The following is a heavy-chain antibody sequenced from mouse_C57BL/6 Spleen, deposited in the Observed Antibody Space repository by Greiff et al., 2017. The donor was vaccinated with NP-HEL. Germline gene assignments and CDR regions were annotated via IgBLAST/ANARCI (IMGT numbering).Heavy chain of an antibody. D-gene: IGHD2-2*01. Sequence: QVHVKQSGAELVRPGASVTLSCKASGYTFTDYEMHWVKQTPVHGLEWIGAIDPETGGTAYNQKFKGKAILTADKSSSRAYMELRSLTSEDSAVYFCTRSRMVSYYFDYWGQGTTLTVSS. CDR1: GYTFTDYE. CDR2: IDPETGGT. J-gene: IGHJ2*01. CDR3: TRSRMVSYYFDY. V-gene: IGHV1-15*01.